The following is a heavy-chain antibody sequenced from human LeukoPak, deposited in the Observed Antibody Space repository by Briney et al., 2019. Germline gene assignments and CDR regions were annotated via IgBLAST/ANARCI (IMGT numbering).Heavy chain of an antibody. CDR1: GFTFSSYG. D-gene: IGHD3-22*01. J-gene: IGHJ4*02. V-gene: IGHV3-33*01. CDR2: IWYDGSNK. Sequence: QPGRSLRLSCAASGFTFSSYGMPWVRQAPGKGLEWVAVIWYDGSNKYYADSVKGRFTISRDNSKNTLYLQMNSLRAEDTAVYYCARDPSGPYRYYYDSSGFDYWGQGTLVTVSS. CDR3: ARDPSGPYRYYYDSSGFDY.